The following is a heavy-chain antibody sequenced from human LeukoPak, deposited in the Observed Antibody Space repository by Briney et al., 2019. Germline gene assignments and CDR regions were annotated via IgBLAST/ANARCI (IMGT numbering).Heavy chain of an antibody. J-gene: IGHJ4*02. V-gene: IGHV3-21*01. CDR1: GFTFSSYS. CDR3: AKEVGLWFGVPTSRYFDY. D-gene: IGHD3-10*01. CDR2: ISSSSSYI. Sequence: PGGSLRLSCAASGFTFSSYSMNWVRQAPGKGLEWVSSISSSSSYIYYADSVKGRFTISRDNSKNTLYLQMNSLRAEDTAVYYCAKEVGLWFGVPTSRYFDYWGQGTLVTVSS.